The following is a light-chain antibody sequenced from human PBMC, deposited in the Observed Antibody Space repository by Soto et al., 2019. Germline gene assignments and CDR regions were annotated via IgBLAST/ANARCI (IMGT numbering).Light chain of an antibody. V-gene: IGKV3-20*01. J-gene: IGKJ1*01. CDR1: QSVNKAY. CDR2: DAS. Sequence: TQAPSTLVVSTGDRANLSCRASQSVNKAYLVWYQVKPGQAPRLLIFDASSRATGIPDRFSGSGSGPDFPLIISRLEPEHLAAYSCQQSGTTPRTFRLGTKVDIK. CDR3: QQSGTTPRT.